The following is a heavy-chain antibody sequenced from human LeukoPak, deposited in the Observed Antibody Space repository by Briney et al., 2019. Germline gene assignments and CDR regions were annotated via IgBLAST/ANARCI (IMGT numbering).Heavy chain of an antibody. CDR2: IIPIFGTA. D-gene: IGHD1-26*01. J-gene: IGHJ4*02. V-gene: IGHV1-69*05. CDR3: ASGAGWELLV. CDR1: GGTFSSYA. Sequence: GASVKVSCKASGGTFSSYAISWVRQAPGQGLEWMGGIIPIFGTANYAQKLQGRVTLTTDTSTSTAYMELRSLRSDDTAVYYCASGAGWELLVWGQGTLVTVSS.